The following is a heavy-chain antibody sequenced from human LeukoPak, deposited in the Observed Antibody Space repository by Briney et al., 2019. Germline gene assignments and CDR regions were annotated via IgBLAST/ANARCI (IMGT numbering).Heavy chain of an antibody. J-gene: IGHJ5*02. Sequence: PSETLSLTCAVYGGSFSGYYWSWIRQPPGKGLEWIGEINHSGSTNYNPSLKSRVTISVDTSKNQFSLKLSSVTAADTAVYYCARDLIMTTFGGVIRDNWFDPWGQGTLVTVSS. D-gene: IGHD3-16*01. V-gene: IGHV4-34*01. CDR1: GGSFSGYY. CDR3: ARDLIMTTFGGVIRDNWFDP. CDR2: INHSGST.